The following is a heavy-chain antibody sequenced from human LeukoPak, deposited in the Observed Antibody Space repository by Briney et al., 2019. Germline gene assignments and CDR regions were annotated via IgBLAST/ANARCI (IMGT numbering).Heavy chain of an antibody. CDR3: ARDRGGSYSAIDY. D-gene: IGHD1-26*01. CDR1: GFTFSSYA. J-gene: IGHJ4*02. V-gene: IGHV3-23*01. CDR2: ISGSGGST. Sequence: PGGSLRLSCAASGFTFSSYAMSWVRQAPGKGLEWVSAISGSGGSTYYADSVKGRFTISRDNSKNTLYLQMNSLRAEDTAVYYCARDRGGSYSAIDYWGRGTLVTVSS.